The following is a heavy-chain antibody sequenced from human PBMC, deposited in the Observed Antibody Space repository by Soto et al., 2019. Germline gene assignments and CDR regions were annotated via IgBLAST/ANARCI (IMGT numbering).Heavy chain of an antibody. Sequence: KVCGRGSGFTFNRCAVLLVRPARGQRLEWIGWIVVGSGNTNYAQKFQERVTITRDMSTSTAYMELSSLRYEDTAVYYCAAIWLSPWGQGTLVTVSS. CDR3: AAIWLSP. J-gene: IGHJ5*02. CDR1: GFTFNRCA. V-gene: IGHV1-58*01. CDR2: IVVGSGNT. D-gene: IGHD3-22*01.